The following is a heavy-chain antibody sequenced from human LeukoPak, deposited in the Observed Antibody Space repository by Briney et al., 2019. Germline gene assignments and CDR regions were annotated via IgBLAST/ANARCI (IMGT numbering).Heavy chain of an antibody. V-gene: IGHV4-4*02. CDR1: GGSISSSNW. J-gene: IGHJ4*02. CDR2: IYHSGST. Sequence: SGTLSLTCAVSGGSISSSNWWSWVRQPPGKGLEWIGEIYHSGSTNYNPSLKSRVTISVDKSKNQFSLKLSSVTAADTAVYYCARRSGSYPRTIDYWGQGTLVTVSS. CDR3: ARRSGSYPRTIDY. D-gene: IGHD1-26*01.